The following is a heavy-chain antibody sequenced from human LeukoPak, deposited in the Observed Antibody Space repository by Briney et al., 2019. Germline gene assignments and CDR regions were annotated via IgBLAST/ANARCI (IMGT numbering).Heavy chain of an antibody. J-gene: IGHJ3*02. D-gene: IGHD2-8*02. CDR2: IYTSGST. V-gene: IGHV4-61*02. Sequence: SQTLSLTCTVSSGSISSGSYYWSWIRQPAGKGLEWIGRIYTSGSTNYNPSLKSRVTISVDTSKNQFSLKLSSVTAADTAVYYCASPDLVGGDAFDIWGQGTMVTVSS. CDR3: ASPDLVGGDAFDI. CDR1: SGSISSGSYY.